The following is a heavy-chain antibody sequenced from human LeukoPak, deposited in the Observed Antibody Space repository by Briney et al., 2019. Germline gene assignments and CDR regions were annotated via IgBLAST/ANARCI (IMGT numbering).Heavy chain of an antibody. V-gene: IGHV4-59*01. CDR2: IYYSGST. CDR3: ARSEDYDFWSGYSEYNWFDP. Sequence: SETLSLTCTVSGGSISSYYWSWIRQPPGKGLEWIGYIYYSGSTNYNPSLKSRVTISVDTSKNQFSLKLSSVTAADTAVYYCARSEDYDFWSGYSEYNWFDPWGQGALVTVSS. D-gene: IGHD3-3*01. J-gene: IGHJ5*02. CDR1: GGSISSYY.